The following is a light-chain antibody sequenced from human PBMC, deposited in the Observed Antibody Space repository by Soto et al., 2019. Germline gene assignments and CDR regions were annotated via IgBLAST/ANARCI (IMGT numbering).Light chain of an antibody. J-gene: IGKJ5*01. V-gene: IGKV3-15*01. CDR2: GIS. Sequence: EMVMTQSPAILSVSPGESDTLSCRASQSVNSNYLAWYQQHPGQPPRLLIYGISTRATGIPARFSGSGSGTEFSLTISSLQSEDCAVYYCQQYSKWPITFGQGTRLEIK. CDR3: QQYSKWPIT. CDR1: QSVNSN.